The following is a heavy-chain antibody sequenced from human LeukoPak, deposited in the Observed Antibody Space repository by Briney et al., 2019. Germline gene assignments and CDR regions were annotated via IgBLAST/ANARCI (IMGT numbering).Heavy chain of an antibody. CDR1: GGSISSSNW. CDR3: ARGPGIAAAGWFDP. J-gene: IGHJ5*02. D-gene: IGHD6-13*01. Sequence: SETLSLTCAVSGGSISSSNWWSWIRQPPGKGLEWIGYIYYSGSTNYNPSLKSRVTISVDTSKNQFSLKLSSVTAADTAVYYCARGPGIAAAGWFDPWGQGTLVTVSS. CDR2: IYYSGST. V-gene: IGHV4-61*01.